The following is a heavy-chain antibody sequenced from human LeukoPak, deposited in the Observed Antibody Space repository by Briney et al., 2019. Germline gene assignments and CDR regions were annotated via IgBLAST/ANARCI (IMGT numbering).Heavy chain of an antibody. CDR3: ARDFPYYYGSGTDYYYGMDV. CDR1: GYSISSGYY. J-gene: IGHJ6*02. V-gene: IGHV4-38-2*02. CDR2: IYHSGST. Sequence: PSETLSLTCTVSGYSISSGYYWGWIRQPPGKGLEWIGSIYHSGSTYYNPSLKSRVTISVDTSKNQFSLKLSSVTAADTAVYYCARDFPYYYGSGTDYYYGMDVWGQGTTVTVSS. D-gene: IGHD3-10*01.